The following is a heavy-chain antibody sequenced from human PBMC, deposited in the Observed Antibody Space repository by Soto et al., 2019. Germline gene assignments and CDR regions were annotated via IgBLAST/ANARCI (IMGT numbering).Heavy chain of an antibody. V-gene: IGHV1-46*01. D-gene: IGHD5-12*01. CDR2: VNPYDNRT. CDR3: ARASSGNVGLIEY. CDR1: GYTFINYY. J-gene: IGHJ4*02. Sequence: QVQLVHSGAEVKKPGASVKVSCKASGYTFINYYMHWVRQAPGQGLEWLGLVNPYDNRTRYAQNFQGRVIMTSDTSTRTIFMELTSLISEDTAVYYCARASSGNVGLIEYWGQGTLVTVSS.